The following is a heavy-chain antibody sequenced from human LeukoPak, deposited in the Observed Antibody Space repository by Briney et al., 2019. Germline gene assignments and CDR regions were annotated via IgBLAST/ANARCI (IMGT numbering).Heavy chain of an antibody. CDR2: ISDSGGTT. CDR1: GFTFRNYS. J-gene: IGHJ5*02. CDR3: AKVRCSSSSCYANWFDP. V-gene: IGHV3-23*01. D-gene: IGHD2-2*01. Sequence: GGSLRLSCAASGFTFRNYSMNWVRQAPGKGLEWVSGISDSGGTTDYADSVKGRFAISRDNSNNTLYLQMNSLRAEDTAVYYCAKVRCSSSSCYANWFDPWGQGAPVAVSS.